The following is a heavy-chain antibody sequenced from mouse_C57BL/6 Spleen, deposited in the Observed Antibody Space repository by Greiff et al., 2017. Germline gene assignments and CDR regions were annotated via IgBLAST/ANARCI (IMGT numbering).Heavy chain of an antibody. CDR1: GYTFTSYW. V-gene: IGHV1-72*01. CDR2: IDPNSGGT. CDR3: ARSDDYDVYYAMDY. Sequence: VHVKQSGAELVKPGASVKLSCKASGYTFTSYWMHWVKQRPGRGLEWIGRIDPNSGGTKYNEKFKSTGTLTVDKPSSTAYMQLSSLTSEDSAVYYCARSDDYDVYYAMDYWGQGTSVTVSS. D-gene: IGHD2-4*01. J-gene: IGHJ4*01.